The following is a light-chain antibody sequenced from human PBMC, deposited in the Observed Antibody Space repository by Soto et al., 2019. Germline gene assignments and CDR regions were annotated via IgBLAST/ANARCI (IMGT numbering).Light chain of an antibody. CDR3: AAWDDSLSVL. Sequence: QAVVTQPPSASGTPGQRVTISCSGSSSNIGSNYVYWYQQLPGTAPKLLIYSNNQRPPGVPDRFSGSKSGTSASLAISGLRSEDEADYYCAAWDDSLSVLFGGGTKLTVL. CDR2: SNN. J-gene: IGLJ2*01. V-gene: IGLV1-47*02. CDR1: SSNIGSNY.